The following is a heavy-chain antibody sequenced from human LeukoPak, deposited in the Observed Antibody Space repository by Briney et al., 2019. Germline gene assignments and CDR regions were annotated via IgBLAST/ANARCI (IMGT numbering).Heavy chain of an antibody. CDR3: ATYGDYVFQYFDY. Sequence: GGSLRLSCAASGFTFSSYAMSWVRQAPGKGLEWVSAISGSGGSTYYADPVKGRFTISRDNSKNTLYLQMNSLRAEDTAVYYCATYGDYVFQYFDYWGQGTLVTVSS. J-gene: IGHJ4*02. D-gene: IGHD3-16*01. CDR1: GFTFSSYA. V-gene: IGHV3-23*01. CDR2: ISGSGGST.